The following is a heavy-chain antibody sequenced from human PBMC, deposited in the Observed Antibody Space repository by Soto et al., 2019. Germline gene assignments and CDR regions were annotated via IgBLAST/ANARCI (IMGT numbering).Heavy chain of an antibody. CDR3: ARRDRGSRPNFELGAPAADY. CDR2: ISSSGSST. V-gene: IGHV3-23*01. D-gene: IGHD2-15*01. Sequence: EVQLLESGGGLVQPGSSLRLSCAASGVTFSNYDMSWVRQAPGKGLEWVSSISSSGSSTYYADSVEGRFTISRDNPKLTLHLRMSSACAADTVVHYCARRDRGSRPNFELGAPAADYRGEANLGTVTS. J-gene: IGHJ4*02. CDR1: GVTFSNYD.